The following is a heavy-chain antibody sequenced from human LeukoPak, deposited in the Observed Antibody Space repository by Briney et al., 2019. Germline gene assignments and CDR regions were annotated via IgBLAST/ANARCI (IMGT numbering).Heavy chain of an antibody. CDR3: AELGITMIGGV. CDR2: IKTDGSET. Sequence: GGSLRLSCAASGFTFSSYEMNWVRQAPGKGLEWVAHIKTDGSETYYLDSVKGRFTISRDNAKNSLYLQMNSLRAEDTAVYYCAELGITMIGGVWGKGTTVTISS. V-gene: IGHV3-7*01. CDR1: GFTFSSYE. J-gene: IGHJ6*04. D-gene: IGHD3-10*02.